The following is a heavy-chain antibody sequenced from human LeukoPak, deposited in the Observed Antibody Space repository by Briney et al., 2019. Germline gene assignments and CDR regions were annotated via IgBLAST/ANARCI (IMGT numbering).Heavy chain of an antibody. V-gene: IGHV3-9*01. Sequence: GGSLRLSCAASGFTFDDYAMHWVRHTPGKGLEWVSHISWNSATIEYADSVKGRFTISRDNAKNSLYLQMNSLRAEDTAVYYCARDPLYGDYVDYWGQGTLVTVSS. J-gene: IGHJ4*02. CDR3: ARDPLYGDYVDY. CDR1: GFTFDDYA. D-gene: IGHD4-17*01. CDR2: ISWNSATI.